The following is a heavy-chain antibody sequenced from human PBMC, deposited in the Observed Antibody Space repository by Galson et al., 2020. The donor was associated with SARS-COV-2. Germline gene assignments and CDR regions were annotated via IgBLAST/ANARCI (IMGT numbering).Heavy chain of an antibody. CDR2: ISAYNGNT. Sequence: ASVKVSCKASGYTFTGYGITWLRQAPGQGLEWMGWISAYNGNTNYAQKFQGRVTMTTDTSTNTASMELRSLKSDDTAVYFCAVADQNGPGSYISNWGQGVLVTVSS. CDR1: GYTFTGYG. D-gene: IGHD3-10*01. J-gene: IGHJ4*02. CDR3: AVADQNGPGSYISN. V-gene: IGHV1-18*01.